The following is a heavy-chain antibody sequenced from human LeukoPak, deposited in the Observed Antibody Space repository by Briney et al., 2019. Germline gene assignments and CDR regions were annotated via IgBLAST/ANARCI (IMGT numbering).Heavy chain of an antibody. CDR1: GGSISSGGYS. J-gene: IGHJ3*02. CDR3: ALGGASGAFDI. V-gene: IGHV4-30-2*01. Sequence: SQTLSLTCVVSGGSISSGGYSWSWIRQPPGKGLEWIGYIYHRGSTYYNPSLKSRVTISVDRSKNQFSLKLSSVTAADTAVYYCALGGASGAFDIWGQGTMVTVSS. CDR2: IYHRGST. D-gene: IGHD5-12*01.